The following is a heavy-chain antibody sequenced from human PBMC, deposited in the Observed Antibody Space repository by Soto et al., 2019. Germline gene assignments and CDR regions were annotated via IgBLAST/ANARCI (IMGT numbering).Heavy chain of an antibody. CDR3: AKRTSGWLYDP. D-gene: IGHD6-19*01. Sequence: GGSLRLSCAASGFTFSSYGMHWVRQAPGKGLEWVAAISYDGSNKYYADSVKGRFTISRDNSNSTLYMQMNSLRAEDTAVYYCAKRTSGWLYDPWGQGTLVTVSS. J-gene: IGHJ5*02. CDR1: GFTFSSYG. CDR2: ISYDGSNK. V-gene: IGHV3-30*18.